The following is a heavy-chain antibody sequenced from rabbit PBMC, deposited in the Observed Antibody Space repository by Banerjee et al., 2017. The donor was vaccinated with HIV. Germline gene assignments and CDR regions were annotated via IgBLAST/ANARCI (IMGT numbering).Heavy chain of an antibody. CDR3: ARYAGYAGYAWNL. CDR1: GFSFSSSYW. D-gene: IGHD7-1*01. Sequence: QSLEESGGDLVKPGASLTLTCTASGFSFSSSYWICWVRQAPGKGLEWIGCIGAGSGATYYASWAKGRFTISKTSSTTVTLQMTSLTAADTATYFCARYAGYAGYAWNLWGPGTLVTVS. V-gene: IGHV1S40*01. CDR2: IGAGSGAT. J-gene: IGHJ4*01.